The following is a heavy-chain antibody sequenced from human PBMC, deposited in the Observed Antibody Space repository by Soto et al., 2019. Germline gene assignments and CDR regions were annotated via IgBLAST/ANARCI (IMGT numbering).Heavy chain of an antibody. J-gene: IGHJ4*02. CDR1: GGSITSDYSC. CDR2: IYHSGST. D-gene: IGHD2-8*02. Sequence: SETLSLTCTVSGGSITSDYSCWSWIRQPPGKGLEWIGEIYHSGSTNYNPSLKSRVTISVDKSKNQFSLKLSSVTAADTAVYYCARDKITGLFDYWGQGTLVT. CDR3: ARDKITGLFDY. V-gene: IGHV4-4*02.